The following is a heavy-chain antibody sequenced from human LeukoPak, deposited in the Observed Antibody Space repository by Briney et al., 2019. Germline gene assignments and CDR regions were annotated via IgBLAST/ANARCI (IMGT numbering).Heavy chain of an antibody. CDR3: ARDRWYGAYYFDY. J-gene: IGHJ4*02. CDR2: IYSGGST. V-gene: IGHV3-66*01. Sequence: GGSLRLSCVASGFTFSSNYMSWVRQAPGKGLEWVSVIYSGGSTYYADSVKGRFTISRDNSKNTLYLQMNSLRAEDTAVYYCARDRWYGAYYFDYWGQGTLVTVSS. CDR1: GFTFSSNY. D-gene: IGHD3-10*01.